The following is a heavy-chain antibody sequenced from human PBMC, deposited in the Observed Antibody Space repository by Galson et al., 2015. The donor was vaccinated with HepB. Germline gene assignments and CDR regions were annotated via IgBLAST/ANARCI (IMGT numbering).Heavy chain of an antibody. Sequence: VSCKASGGTFSSYAISWVRQAPGQGLEWMGGIIPIFGTANYAQKFQGRVTITADKSTSTAYMELSSLRSEDTAVYYCARGLLGYCSGGSCYPRFYYYYGMDVWGQGTTVTVSS. J-gene: IGHJ6*02. CDR3: ARGLLGYCSGGSCYPRFYYYYGMDV. D-gene: IGHD2-15*01. V-gene: IGHV1-69*06. CDR1: GGTFSSYA. CDR2: IIPIFGTA.